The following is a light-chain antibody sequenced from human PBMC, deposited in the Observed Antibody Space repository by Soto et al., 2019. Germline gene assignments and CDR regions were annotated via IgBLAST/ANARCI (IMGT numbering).Light chain of an antibody. Sequence: DIVLTQSPATLSLSPGERATLSCRASQSISNSLAWYQQKPGQAPRLIINDAFNRATGIPARFSGSGSGTDFTLTISTLEPEDSAVYYCQQRSSWPLTFGGGTKVDIK. J-gene: IGKJ4*01. CDR3: QQRSSWPLT. CDR1: QSISNS. V-gene: IGKV3-11*01. CDR2: DAF.